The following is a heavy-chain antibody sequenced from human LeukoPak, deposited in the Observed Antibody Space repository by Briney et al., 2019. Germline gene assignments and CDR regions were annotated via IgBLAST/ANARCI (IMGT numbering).Heavy chain of an antibody. CDR1: GFTFSSYA. CDR3: EKLRSSSSSDAFDI. V-gene: IGHV3-23*01. J-gene: IGHJ3*02. D-gene: IGHD2-2*01. Sequence: GGSLRLSCAASGFTFSSYAMNWVRQAPGKGLEWVSGISGGGDTTFYADSVKGRFTISRDNSKNTLYLHMNSLRAEDTAVYYCEKLRSSSSSDAFDIWGQGTMVTVSS. CDR2: ISGGGDTT.